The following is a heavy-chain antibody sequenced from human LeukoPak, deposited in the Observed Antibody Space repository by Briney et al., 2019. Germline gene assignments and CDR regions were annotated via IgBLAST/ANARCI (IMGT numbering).Heavy chain of an antibody. CDR1: GFTFSSYG. CDR3: ARDRRGYSDL. CDR2: ISPGRTTI. J-gene: IGHJ2*01. Sequence: GGSLRLSCAASGFTFSSYGMNWVRQAPGKGLEWVSYISPGRTTIYYADSVKGRFTISRDNAKNSLSLQMNSLRAEDTAVYYCARDRRGYSDLWGRGTLVTVSS. V-gene: IGHV3-48*03.